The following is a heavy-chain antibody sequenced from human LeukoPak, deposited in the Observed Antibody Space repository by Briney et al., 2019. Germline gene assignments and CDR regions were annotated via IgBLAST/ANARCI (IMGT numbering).Heavy chain of an antibody. CDR2: IVPNSGGT. V-gene: IGHV1-2*02. CDR3: ARYDITGTTLGWFDP. D-gene: IGHD1-20*01. J-gene: IGHJ5*02. Sequence: GASVKVSCKASGYTFSGYYIHWVRQAPGQGLEWIGWIVPNSGGTNYAQKFQGRVTMTRDTSISTAYMELSRLRSDDTAVYYCARYDITGTTLGWFDPWGQGTLVTVSS. CDR1: GYTFSGYY.